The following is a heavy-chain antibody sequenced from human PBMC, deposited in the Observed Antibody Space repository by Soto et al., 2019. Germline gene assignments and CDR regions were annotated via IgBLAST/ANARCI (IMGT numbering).Heavy chain of an antibody. CDR1: GFTFSSYS. V-gene: IGHV3-48*02. D-gene: IGHD5-18*01. CDR3: ARDRGYTYGFDF. CDR2: IHSSSSTI. J-gene: IGHJ4*02. Sequence: PGGSLRLSCAASGFTFSSYSMNWVRQAPGKGLEWVSFIHSSSSTIYYADPVKGRFTISRDNAKNSLYLQMNSLRDEDTAVYYCARDRGYTYGFDFWGQGALVTVSS.